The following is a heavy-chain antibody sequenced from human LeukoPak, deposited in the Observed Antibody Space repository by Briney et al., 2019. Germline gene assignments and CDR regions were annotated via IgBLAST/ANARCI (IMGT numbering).Heavy chain of an antibody. D-gene: IGHD3-22*01. J-gene: IGHJ4*02. Sequence: ASVKVSCKASGYTFTNYGISWVRQAPGQGPEWMGWISAYNGNTNYAQKLQGRVTMTTDTSTSTAYMELRSLRSDDTAVYYCARDVYYYDSSGYSAEFDYWGQGTLVTVSS. CDR2: ISAYNGNT. V-gene: IGHV1-18*01. CDR1: GYTFTNYG. CDR3: ARDVYYYDSSGYSAEFDY.